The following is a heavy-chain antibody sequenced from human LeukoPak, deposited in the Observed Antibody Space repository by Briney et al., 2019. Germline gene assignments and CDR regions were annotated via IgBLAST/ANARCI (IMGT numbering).Heavy chain of an antibody. CDR1: GYTLTGYY. CDR3: ARDGIAVAGLSYYYYGMDV. D-gene: IGHD6-19*01. CDR2: INPNSGGT. J-gene: IGHJ6*02. V-gene: IGHV1-2*02. Sequence: ASVKVSCKASGYTLTGYYMHWVRQAPGQGLEWMGWINPNSGGTNYAQKFQGRVTMTRDTSISTAYMELSRLRSDDTAVYYCARDGIAVAGLSYYYYGMDVWGQGTTVTVSS.